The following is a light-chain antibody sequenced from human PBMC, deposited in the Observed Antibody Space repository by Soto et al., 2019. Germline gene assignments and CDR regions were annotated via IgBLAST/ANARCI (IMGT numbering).Light chain of an antibody. V-gene: IGLV1-40*01. Sequence: QSLLTQPPSVSGAPGQRVSISCTGSTSNIGAPYDVHWYQHLPGAAPKLLIYGDNNRPSGVPDRFSGSKSGTSASLAITSLQAEDDADYFCQSYDISLHNYVFGTGTKLTVL. CDR2: GDN. CDR3: QSYDISLHNYV. CDR1: TSNIGAPYD. J-gene: IGLJ1*01.